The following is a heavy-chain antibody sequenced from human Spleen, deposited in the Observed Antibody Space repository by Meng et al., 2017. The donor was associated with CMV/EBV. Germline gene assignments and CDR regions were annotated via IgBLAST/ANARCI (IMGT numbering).Heavy chain of an antibody. CDR3: ATGTVLRFLEWRN. D-gene: IGHD3-3*01. CDR1: GFTFSSCA. V-gene: IGHV3-23*01. Sequence: AGSGFTFSSCAKTWVRQAQGKGLEWVSTIRDGAGKTYYADSVKGRFTISRDNSKSTLYLQMNGLRAEDTAIYYCATGTVLRFLEWRNWGQGTLVTVSS. J-gene: IGHJ1*01. CDR2: IRDGAGKT.